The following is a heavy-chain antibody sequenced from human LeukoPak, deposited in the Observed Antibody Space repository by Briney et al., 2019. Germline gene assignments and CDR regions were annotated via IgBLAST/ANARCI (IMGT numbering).Heavy chain of an antibody. D-gene: IGHD3-3*01. CDR2: IYPGDSDT. CDR1: GYSFTNYW. V-gene: IGHV5-51*01. CDR3: ARGSRGNDFWSGLFDY. Sequence: GESLKISCKGSGYSFTNYWIGWVRQMPGKGLEWMGIIYPGDSDTRYSPSFQGQVTISADKSISTAYLQWSSLKASDTAMYYCARGSRGNDFWSGLFDYWGQGTLVTVSS. J-gene: IGHJ4*02.